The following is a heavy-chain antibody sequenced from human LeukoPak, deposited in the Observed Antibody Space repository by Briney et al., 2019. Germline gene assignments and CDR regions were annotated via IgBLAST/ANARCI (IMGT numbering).Heavy chain of an antibody. CDR3: ARQIAVVEPTDPNWFDS. Sequence: SETLSPTCSVSGDSISSSSHYWGWIRQPPGKGLEWIGSIFYSGRPYYTPSLKSRVTMSLDTSKNQFSLRLTSVTAADTAVYYCARQIAVVEPTDPNWFDSWGQGTLVTVSS. J-gene: IGHJ5*01. V-gene: IGHV4-39*07. CDR1: GDSISSSSHY. CDR2: IFYSGRP. D-gene: IGHD2-21*01.